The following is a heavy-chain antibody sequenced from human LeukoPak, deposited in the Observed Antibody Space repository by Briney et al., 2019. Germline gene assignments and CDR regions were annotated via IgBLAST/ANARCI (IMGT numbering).Heavy chain of an antibody. Sequence: GGSLRLSCAASGFTFSNNRLSWVRQAPGMGLEWVSTIYSDGNTHYPDSVKGRFTISRDGSKNTLYLQLNSLRTEDTAIYYCVREREGSNSEHWGQGTLVTVSS. J-gene: IGHJ1*01. D-gene: IGHD1-26*01. CDR2: IYSDGNT. CDR1: GFTFSNNR. CDR3: VREREGSNSEH. V-gene: IGHV3-53*01.